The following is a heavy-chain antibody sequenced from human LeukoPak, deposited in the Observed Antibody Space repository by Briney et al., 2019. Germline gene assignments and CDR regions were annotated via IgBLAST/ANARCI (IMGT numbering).Heavy chain of an antibody. Sequence: GGSLRLSCAASGYTYDEYAMHWVRHAPGRGLVWVSLMSGGGGSTYYADSVRGRFTISRDNSKISLYLQMNSLRTEDTALYYCAKDRGSGWYYFDYWGQGTLVTVSS. CDR2: MSGGGGST. D-gene: IGHD6-19*01. CDR1: GYTYDEYA. J-gene: IGHJ4*02. V-gene: IGHV3-43*02. CDR3: AKDRGSGWYYFDY.